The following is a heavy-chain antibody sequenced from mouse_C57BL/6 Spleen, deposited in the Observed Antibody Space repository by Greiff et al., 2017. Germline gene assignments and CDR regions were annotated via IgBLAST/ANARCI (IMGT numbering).Heavy chain of an antibody. D-gene: IGHD1-1*01. CDR1: GFSLTSYA. CDR2: IWTVGGT. V-gene: IGHV2-9-1*01. J-gene: IGHJ4*01. CDR3: ARNYYYGSSYPYYAMDY. Sequence: QVQLKESGPGLVAPSQSLSITCTVSGFSLTSYAISWVRQPPGKGLEWLGVIWTVGGTNYDTALKSRLGNSKANSKSQVYLKMNSLQTDDTARFYCARNYYYGSSYPYYAMDYWGQGTSLTVSS.